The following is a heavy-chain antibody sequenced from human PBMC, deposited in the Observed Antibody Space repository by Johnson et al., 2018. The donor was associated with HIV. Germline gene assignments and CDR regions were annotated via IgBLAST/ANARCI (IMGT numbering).Heavy chain of an antibody. CDR1: GFTFSSSG. J-gene: IGHJ3*02. Sequence: VQLVESGGGVVQPGRSLRLSCAASGFTFSSSGMHWVRQAPGKGLAWVAVISYDGSNKYYADSVKGRFTISRDNSKNTLYLQMNSLRAEDTAVYYCAREIAPYCGGDCSQSAFDIWGQGTMVTVSS. CDR2: ISYDGSNK. V-gene: IGHV3-30*19. D-gene: IGHD2-21*01. CDR3: AREIAPYCGGDCSQSAFDI.